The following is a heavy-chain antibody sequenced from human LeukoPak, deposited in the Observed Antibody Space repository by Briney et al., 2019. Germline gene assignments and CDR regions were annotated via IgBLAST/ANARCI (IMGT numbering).Heavy chain of an antibody. V-gene: IGHV1-8*01. J-gene: IGHJ4*02. Sequence: ASVTVSYKASGYTFTSYDINWVRQAPGQGLEGMGWMNPNSGNTGYAQKFQGRVTMTRSTSISTAYMELSSLRSEDTAVYYCARGPRSFDFWSGYYDTFDYWGQGTLVTVSS. CDR3: ARGPRSFDFWSGYYDTFDY. CDR2: MNPNSGNT. CDR1: GYTFTSYD. D-gene: IGHD3-3*01.